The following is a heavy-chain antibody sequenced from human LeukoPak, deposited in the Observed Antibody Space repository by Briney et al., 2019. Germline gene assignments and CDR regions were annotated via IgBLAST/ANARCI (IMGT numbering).Heavy chain of an antibody. J-gene: IGHJ6*02. V-gene: IGHV3-30*04. CDR2: ISSDGSNK. CDR3: ARVAYRYCSSTSCYYGMDV. CDR1: VFAFSSYS. Sequence: GGSVRLSCAASVFAFSSYSMHWVRHAPGKGLEWVAGISSDGSNKYYADSVKGRFTISRDNSKNTLYLQMNSLRAEDTAVYYCARVAYRYCSSTSCYYGMDVWGQGTTVTVSS. D-gene: IGHD2-2*01.